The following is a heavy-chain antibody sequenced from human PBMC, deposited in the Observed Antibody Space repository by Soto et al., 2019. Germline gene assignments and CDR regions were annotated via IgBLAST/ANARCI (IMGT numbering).Heavy chain of an antibody. J-gene: IGHJ4*02. CDR3: AKDMTTVIDGYYFDY. CDR2: ISGSGGST. CDR1: GFTFSSYA. D-gene: IGHD4-17*01. Sequence: PGGSLRLSCAASGFTFSSYAMSWVRQAPGKGLEWVSAISGSGGSTYYADSVKGRFTISRDNAKESLYLQMNSLRAEDTAVYYCAKDMTTVIDGYYFDYWGQGTLVTVSS. V-gene: IGHV3-23*01.